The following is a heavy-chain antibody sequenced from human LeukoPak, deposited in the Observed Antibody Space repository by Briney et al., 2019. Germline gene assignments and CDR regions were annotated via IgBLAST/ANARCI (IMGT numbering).Heavy chain of an antibody. CDR1: GGAISSRD. Sequence: SDTLSLSCTGSGGAISSRDWSWIRQPPGKGLEWIGYIYHSGSTNYSPSLKSRVTTSVDTSKNQFSLKLSSVTAADTAVYYCARVVGYYDFWSGYVSPPNMDVWGKGTTVTVSS. V-gene: IGHV4-59*11. CDR2: IYHSGST. D-gene: IGHD3-3*01. J-gene: IGHJ6*03. CDR3: ARVVGYYDFWSGYVSPPNMDV.